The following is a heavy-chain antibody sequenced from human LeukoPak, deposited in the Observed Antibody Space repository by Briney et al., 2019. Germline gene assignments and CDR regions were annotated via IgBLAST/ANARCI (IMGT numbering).Heavy chain of an antibody. J-gene: IGHJ4*02. CDR1: GYTFNSYD. D-gene: IGHD2-15*01. V-gene: IGHV1-8*01. CDR2: MNPNTGNT. Sequence: ASVKVSCKASGYTFNSYDINWVRQATGQGLEWMGWMNPNTGNTGYGERFQGRVTMTRDNSISTAYMELNSLRSEDTAVYYCATQDVSVVVVAASFDYWGQRTLVTVSS. CDR3: ATQDVSVVVVAASFDY.